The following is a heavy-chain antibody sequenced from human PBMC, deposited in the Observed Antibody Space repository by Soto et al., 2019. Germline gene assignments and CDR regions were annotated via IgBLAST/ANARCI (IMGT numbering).Heavy chain of an antibody. CDR3: ARDGIAAAGTSWFDP. D-gene: IGHD6-13*01. V-gene: IGHV1-3*01. CDR2: INAGNGNT. CDR1: GYTFTSHA. J-gene: IGHJ5*02. Sequence: ASVKVSCKASGYTFTSHAMHWVRQAPGQRLEWMGWINAGNGNTKYSQKFQGRVTITTDTSAGTAYMELSSLRSEDTAVYYCARDGIAAAGTSWFDPWGQGTLVTVSS.